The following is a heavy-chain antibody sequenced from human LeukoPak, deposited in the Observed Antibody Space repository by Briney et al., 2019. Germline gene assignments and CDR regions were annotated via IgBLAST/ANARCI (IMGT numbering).Heavy chain of an antibody. J-gene: IGHJ4*02. Sequence: ASVKVSCKASGYTFTSYAMHWVRQAPGQRLEWMGWINAGNGNTKYSQKFQGRVTITRDTSASTAYMELSSLRSEDTAVYYCARDGNFWSGYYKAFDYWGQGTLVTVSS. D-gene: IGHD3-3*01. V-gene: IGHV1-3*01. CDR3: ARDGNFWSGYYKAFDY. CDR1: GYTFTSYA. CDR2: INAGNGNT.